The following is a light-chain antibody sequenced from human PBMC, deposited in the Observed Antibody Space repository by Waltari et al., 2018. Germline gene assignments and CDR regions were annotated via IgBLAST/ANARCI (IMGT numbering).Light chain of an antibody. CDR3: SSYISSSTLEL. V-gene: IGLV2-14*03. Sequence: QSALTQPAPVSGSPGQSISLSCTATRSEVGVYNYVSWYQQYPGKAPKLMIFDVSNRPSGVSNRFSGSKSGNTASLTISGLQAEDEADYYCSSYISSSTLELFGGGTSLTVL. CDR1: RSEVGVYNY. J-gene: IGLJ2*01. CDR2: DVS.